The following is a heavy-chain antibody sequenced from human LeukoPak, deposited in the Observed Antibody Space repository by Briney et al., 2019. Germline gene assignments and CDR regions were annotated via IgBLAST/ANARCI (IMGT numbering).Heavy chain of an antibody. V-gene: IGHV1-69-2*01. CDR3: ARTLIFGSRYYYYMDV. J-gene: IGHJ6*03. D-gene: IGHD3/OR15-3a*01. CDR2: VDPEDGET. Sequence: ASVKISCKVSGYTFTDYYMHWVQQAPGKGLEWMGLVDPEDGETIYAEKFQGRVTITADTSTDTAYMELSSLRSEDTAVYYCARTLIFGSRYYYYMDVWGKGTTVTVSS. CDR1: GYTFTDYY.